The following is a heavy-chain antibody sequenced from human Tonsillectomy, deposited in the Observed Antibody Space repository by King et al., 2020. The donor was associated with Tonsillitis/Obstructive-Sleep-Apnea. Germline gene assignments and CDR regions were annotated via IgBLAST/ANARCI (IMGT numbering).Heavy chain of an antibody. CDR2: ISSSSSTI. CDR1: GFTFSSYS. Sequence: VQLVESGGGMVQPGGSLRLSCAASGFTFSSYSMNWVRQAPGKGLEWVSYISSSSSTIYYADSVKGRFTISRDNAKNSLYLQMNSLRDEDPAVYYCARVGYFDFWSGYPFDHWGQGTLVTVSS. J-gene: IGHJ4*02. D-gene: IGHD3-3*01. CDR3: ARVGYFDFWSGYPFDH. V-gene: IGHV3-48*02.